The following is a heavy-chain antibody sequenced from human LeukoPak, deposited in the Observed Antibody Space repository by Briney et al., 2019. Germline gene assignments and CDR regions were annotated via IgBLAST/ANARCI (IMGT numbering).Heavy chain of an antibody. D-gene: IGHD5-12*01. CDR3: TRGKGGYVNAFDI. CDR2: IKSDGTST. Sequence: GGSLRLSCAASGFTFSSYWMHWVRQAPRKGLVWVSRIKSDGTSTSNADSVRGRFTISRDNAKNTLYLQMNSLRAEDTAVYYCTRGKGGYVNAFDIWGQSTMVTVS. CDR1: GFTFSSYW. V-gene: IGHV3-74*01. J-gene: IGHJ3*02.